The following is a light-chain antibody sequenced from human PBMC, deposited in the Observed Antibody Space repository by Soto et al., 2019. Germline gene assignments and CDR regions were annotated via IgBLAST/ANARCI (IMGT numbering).Light chain of an antibody. J-gene: IGLJ2*01. CDR2: VGTGGILG. CDR3: GSDHGSGSNVV. CDR1: SGYSNYN. V-gene: IGLV9-49*01. Sequence: QSVLTQPPSASASLGASVTLTCTLRSGYSNYNVDWYQQRPGKGPRFVMRVGTGGILGSKGDGIPDRFSVLGSGLNRYLTIKNIQEEDESDYHCGSDHGSGSNVVFGGGTKLPV.